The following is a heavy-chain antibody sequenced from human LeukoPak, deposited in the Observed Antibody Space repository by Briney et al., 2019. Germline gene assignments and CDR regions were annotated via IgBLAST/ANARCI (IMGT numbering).Heavy chain of an antibody. J-gene: IGHJ4*02. CDR3: ARGLSYGGNSGAYYFDY. CDR2: IYSGGST. CDR1: GFTVSSNY. V-gene: IGHV3-53*04. Sequence: GGSLRLSCAASGFTVSSNYMSWVRQAPGKGLEWVSVIYSGGSTYYADSVKGRFTISRHNSKNTLYLQMNSLRAEDTAVYYCARGLSYGGNSGAYYFDYWGQGTLVTVSS. D-gene: IGHD4-23*01.